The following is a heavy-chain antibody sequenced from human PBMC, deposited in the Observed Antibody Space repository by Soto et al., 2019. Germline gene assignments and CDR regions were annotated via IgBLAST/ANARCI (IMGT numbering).Heavy chain of an antibody. D-gene: IGHD3-10*01. V-gene: IGHV3-30*18. CDR2: ISYDGSNK. Sequence: QVQLVESGGGVDQRGRSLRLSCAASGFTFSSYGMHWVRQAPGKGLEWVAVISYDGSNKYYADSVKGRFTISRDNSKNTLYLQMNSLRAEDTAVYYCAKASLWFGELSDDYFDYWGQGTLVTVSS. J-gene: IGHJ4*02. CDR3: AKASLWFGELSDDYFDY. CDR1: GFTFSSYG.